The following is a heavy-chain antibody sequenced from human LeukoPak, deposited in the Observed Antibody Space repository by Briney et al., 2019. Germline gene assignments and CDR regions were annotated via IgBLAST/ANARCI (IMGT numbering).Heavy chain of an antibody. V-gene: IGHV3-23*01. CDR3: AKGGHYYDSSGYYLNDY. J-gene: IGHJ4*02. Sequence: GGSLRLSCAASGFTFSSYAMSWVRQAPGKGLEWVSAISGSGGSTYYADCVKGRFTISRDNSKNTLYLQMNSLRAEDTAVYYCAKGGHYYDSSGYYLNDYWGQGTLVTVSS. CDR2: ISGSGGST. D-gene: IGHD3-22*01. CDR1: GFTFSSYA.